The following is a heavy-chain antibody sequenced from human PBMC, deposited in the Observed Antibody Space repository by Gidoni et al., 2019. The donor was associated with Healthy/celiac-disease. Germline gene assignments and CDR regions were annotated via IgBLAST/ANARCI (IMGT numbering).Heavy chain of an antibody. J-gene: IGHJ4*02. Sequence: EVQLLESGGGLVQPGGSLRLSCAASGFTFSRYAMSWVRQAPGKGLEWVSAISGSGGSTYYADSVKGRFTISRDNSKNTLYLQMNSLRAEDTAVYYCAKARAYCGGDCYPPDDYWGQGTLVTVSS. CDR3: AKARAYCGGDCYPPDDY. V-gene: IGHV3-23*01. CDR1: GFTFSRYA. D-gene: IGHD2-21*02. CDR2: ISGSGGST.